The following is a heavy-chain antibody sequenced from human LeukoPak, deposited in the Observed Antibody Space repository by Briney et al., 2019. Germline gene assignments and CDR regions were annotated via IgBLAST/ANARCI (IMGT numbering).Heavy chain of an antibody. V-gene: IGHV4-30-4*01. J-gene: IGHJ4*02. D-gene: IGHD3-9*01. Sequence: SETLSLTCTVSGGSISSGDYYWSWIRQPPGKGLEWIGYTYYSGSTYYNPSLKSRITISVDTSKNQFSLKLSSVTAADTAVYYCAREDVLTGYYSLDYWGQGTLVTVSS. CDR3: AREDVLTGYYSLDY. CDR1: GGSISSGDYY. CDR2: TYYSGST.